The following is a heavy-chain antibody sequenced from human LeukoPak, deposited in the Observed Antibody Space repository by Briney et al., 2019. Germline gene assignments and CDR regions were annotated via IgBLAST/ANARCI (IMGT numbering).Heavy chain of an antibody. Sequence: SETLSLTPTVSVGSISSSSYYWGWIRQPPGKGLEWIGCIYYSGSNYYNPSLKSRVTISVDTSKNQFSLKLSSVTAADTAVYYCASGIAAAGNWFDPWGQGTLVTVSS. D-gene: IGHD6-13*01. J-gene: IGHJ5*02. CDR2: IYYSGSN. CDR1: VGSISSSSYY. CDR3: ASGIAAAGNWFDP. V-gene: IGHV4-39*01.